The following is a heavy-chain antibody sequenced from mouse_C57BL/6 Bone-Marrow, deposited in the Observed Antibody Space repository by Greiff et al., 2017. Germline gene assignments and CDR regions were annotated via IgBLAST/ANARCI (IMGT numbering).Heavy chain of an antibody. Sequence: VQLQESGPELVKPGASVKISCKASGYAFSSSWMNWVKQRPGKGLEWIGRIYPGDGDTNYNGKFKGKATLTADKSSSTAYMQLSSLTSVDSAVYFCARGGKDYGYCDVWGTGTTVTVSA. V-gene: IGHV1-82*01. CDR3: ARGGKDYGYCDV. J-gene: IGHJ1*03. CDR1: GYAFSSSW. D-gene: IGHD2-4*01. CDR2: IYPGDGDT.